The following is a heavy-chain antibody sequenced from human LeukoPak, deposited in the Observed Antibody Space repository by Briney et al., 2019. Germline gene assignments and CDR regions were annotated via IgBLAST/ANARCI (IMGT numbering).Heavy chain of an antibody. D-gene: IGHD3-9*01. CDR3: ARGGFTILTGSFGR. V-gene: IGHV1-2*06. J-gene: IGHJ4*02. CDR2: INPNNGGT. CDR1: GYTFTGYY. Sequence: ASVKVSCKPSGYTFTGYYMHWVRQAPGQGLEWMGRINPNNGGTSYAQKFQGRVTMTSDTSITTAYMELTGLTSDDTALYYCARGGFTILTGSFGRWGQGTLVTVSS.